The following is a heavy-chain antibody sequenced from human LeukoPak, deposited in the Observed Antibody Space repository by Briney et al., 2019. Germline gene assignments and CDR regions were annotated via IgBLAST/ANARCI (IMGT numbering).Heavy chain of an antibody. V-gene: IGHV4-34*01. J-gene: IGHJ4*02. Sequence: SETLSLTCAVYGGSFSGYYWSWIRQPPGKGLEWIGEINHNGSTNYNPSLKSRVTISVDTSKNQFSLKLSSVTAADTAVYYCARGDVAVAEYFDYWGQGTLVTVSS. CDR2: INHNGST. CDR1: GGSFSGYY. D-gene: IGHD6-19*01. CDR3: ARGDVAVAEYFDY.